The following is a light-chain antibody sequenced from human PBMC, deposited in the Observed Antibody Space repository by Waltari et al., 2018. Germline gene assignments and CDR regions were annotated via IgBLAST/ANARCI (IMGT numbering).Light chain of an antibody. CDR1: SSNIGPYY. CDR2: RNN. J-gene: IGLJ3*02. Sequence: QSVLTQPPSTSGTPGQRVTISCSGSSSNIGPYYVYWYHQLPGTAPKLLIDRNNQRPSGVPDRLAGSKSGTSASLAISGLRSEDEADYYCATWDDSLTAWVFGGGTKLTVL. CDR3: ATWDDSLTAWV. V-gene: IGLV1-47*01.